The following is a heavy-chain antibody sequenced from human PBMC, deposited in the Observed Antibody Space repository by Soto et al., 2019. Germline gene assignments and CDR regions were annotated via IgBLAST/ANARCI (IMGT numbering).Heavy chain of an antibody. CDR1: GGTFSSYT. CDR2: IIPIFGTA. J-gene: IGHJ6*02. D-gene: IGHD3-10*01. V-gene: IGHV1-69*13. CDR3: ATPIITMVRGVPLYYYYYGMDV. Sequence: ASVKVSCKASGGTFSSYTISWVRQAPGQGLEWMGGIIPIFGTANYAQKFQGRVTITADESTSTAYMELSSLRSEDTAVYYCATPIITMVRGVPLYYYYYGMDVWGQGTTVTVSS.